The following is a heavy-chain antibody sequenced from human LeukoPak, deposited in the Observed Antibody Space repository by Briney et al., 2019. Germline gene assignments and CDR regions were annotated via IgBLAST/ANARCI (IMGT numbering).Heavy chain of an antibody. D-gene: IGHD2-15*01. CDR1: GFTFSSYG. V-gene: IGHV3-30*02. CDR2: IRYDGSNK. J-gene: IGHJ4*02. Sequence: PGGSLRLSCAASGFTFSSYGMHWVRQAPGKGLEWVAFIRYDGSNKYYADSVKGRFTISRDNSKNTLYLQMNSLRAEDTAVYYCAKDFAADIVVVVAASRLDYWGQGTLVTVSS. CDR3: AKDFAADIVVVVAASRLDY.